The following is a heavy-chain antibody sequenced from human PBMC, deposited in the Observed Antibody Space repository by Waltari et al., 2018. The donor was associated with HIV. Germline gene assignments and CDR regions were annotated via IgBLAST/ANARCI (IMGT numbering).Heavy chain of an antibody. CDR3: ARGGGYCSGGSCYSADYYYGMDV. V-gene: IGHV4-4*07. CDR2: IYTSGST. D-gene: IGHD2-15*01. Sequence: QVQLQESGPGLVKPSETLSLTCTVSAGSISSYYCSWIRQPAGKGREWIGRIYTSGSTNYNPSLKSRVTMSVDTSKNQFSLKLSSVTAADTAVYYCARGGGYCSGGSCYSADYYYGMDVWGQGTTVTVSS. J-gene: IGHJ6*02. CDR1: AGSISSYY.